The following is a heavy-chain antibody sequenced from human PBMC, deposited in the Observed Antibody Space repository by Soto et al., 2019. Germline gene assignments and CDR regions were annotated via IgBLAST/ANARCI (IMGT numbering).Heavy chain of an antibody. CDR2: ISNDGTNK. Sequence: QVQLVESGGGVVQPGRSLRLSCAASGFTFSSYAMDWVRQAPGKGLEWVAIISNDGTNKNYADSVKGRLTISRDNSKNTLYLQMNSLRVEATAVYYCATEGFDCWGQGTLVTVSS. CDR1: GFTFSSYA. J-gene: IGHJ4*02. V-gene: IGHV3-30-3*01. CDR3: ATEGFDC.